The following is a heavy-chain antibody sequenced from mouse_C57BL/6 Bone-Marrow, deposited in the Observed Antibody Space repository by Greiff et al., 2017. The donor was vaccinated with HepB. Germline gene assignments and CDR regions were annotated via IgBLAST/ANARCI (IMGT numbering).Heavy chain of an antibody. CDR3: ARRGIYYGNTYAMDY. V-gene: IGHV8-12*01. CDR1: GFSLSTSGMG. J-gene: IGHJ4*01. D-gene: IGHD2-1*01. CDR2: IYWDDDK. Sequence: VKLMESGPGILQSSQTLSLTCSFSGFSLSTSGMGVSWIRQPSGKGLEWLAHIYWDDDKRYNPSLKSRLTISKDTSRNQVFLKITSVDTADTATYYCARRGIYYGNTYAMDYWGQGTSVTVSS.